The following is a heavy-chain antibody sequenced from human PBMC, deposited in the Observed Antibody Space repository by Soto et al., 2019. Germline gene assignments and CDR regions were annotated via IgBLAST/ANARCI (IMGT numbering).Heavy chain of an antibody. D-gene: IGHD7-27*01. V-gene: IGHV6-1*01. CDR2: TYYRSKWYN. CDR3: ARDSGGWDWRTGDASLTLNAFDI. J-gene: IGHJ3*02. CDR1: GDSVSSNSAA. Sequence: SQTLSLTCAISGDSVSSNSAAWNWIRQSPSRGLEWLGRTYYRSKWYNDYAVSVKSRITINPDTSKNQFSLQLNSVTPEDTAVYYCARDSGGWDWRTGDASLTLNAFDIWGQGTMVTVSS.